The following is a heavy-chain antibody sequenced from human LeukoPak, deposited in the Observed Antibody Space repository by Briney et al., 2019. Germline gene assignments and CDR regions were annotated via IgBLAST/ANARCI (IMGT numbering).Heavy chain of an antibody. J-gene: IGHJ5*02. CDR2: IYTSGST. CDR3: ARDLGVRGVIITSWFDP. D-gene: IGHD3-10*01. Sequence: SETLSLTCTVSGGSISSYYWSWIRQPAGKGLEWIGRIYTSGSTNYNPSLKSRVTMSVDTSKNQFSLKLSSVTAADTAVYYCARDLGVRGVIITSWFDPWGQGTLVTVSS. CDR1: GGSISSYY. V-gene: IGHV4-4*07.